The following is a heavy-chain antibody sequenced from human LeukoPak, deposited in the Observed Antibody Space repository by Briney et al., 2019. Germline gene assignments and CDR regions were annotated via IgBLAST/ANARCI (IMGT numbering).Heavy chain of an antibody. V-gene: IGHV5-51*01. CDR1: GYTFTSHW. Sequence: GESLKISCKGSGYTFTSHWIGWVRQMPGKGLEWMGIIYPSDPDIRYSPSFRGQVTISADKSITTAYLQWSSLKASDSAMYYCTVAVSGTRAPGYWGQGTLVTVSS. CDR3: TVAVSGTRAPGY. J-gene: IGHJ4*02. CDR2: IYPSDPDI. D-gene: IGHD6-19*01.